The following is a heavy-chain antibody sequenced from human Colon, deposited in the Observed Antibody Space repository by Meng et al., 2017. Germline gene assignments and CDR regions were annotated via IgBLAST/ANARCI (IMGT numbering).Heavy chain of an antibody. CDR2: INHSGST. Sequence: QVQLQQWGAGLLKSSETLSLTCAVFGGSFSAYYWSWIRQPPGKGLEWIGEINHSGSTNYNPSLKSRVSILVDTSKNQFSLKLSSVTAADTAVYYCASGTLKVTTLQWFDPWGQGTLVTVSS. V-gene: IGHV4-34*01. J-gene: IGHJ5*02. D-gene: IGHD4-11*01. CDR3: ASGTLKVTTLQWFDP. CDR1: GGSFSAYY.